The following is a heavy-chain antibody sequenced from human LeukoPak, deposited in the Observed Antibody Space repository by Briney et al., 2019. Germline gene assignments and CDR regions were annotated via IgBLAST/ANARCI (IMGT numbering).Heavy chain of an antibody. V-gene: IGHV4-4*07. CDR2: IYSSGAT. D-gene: IGHD5-18*01. J-gene: IGHJ4*02. Sequence: SETLSLTCTVSGGSISSYYWSWIRQPAGKPLEWIGRIYSSGATSSNPSLKSPVTMSVHTSKNQFSLRLTSVTAADTAVYYCAREAYSYGHTSQAFDYWGQGTLVTVSS. CDR3: AREAYSYGHTSQAFDY. CDR1: GGSISSYY.